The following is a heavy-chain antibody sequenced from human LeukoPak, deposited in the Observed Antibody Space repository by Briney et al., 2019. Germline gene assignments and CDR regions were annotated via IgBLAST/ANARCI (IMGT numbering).Heavy chain of an antibody. D-gene: IGHD1-26*01. J-gene: IGHJ4*02. CDR1: XGSFXGYX. CDR3: HSGSYYLDY. V-gene: IGHV4-34*01. Sequence: YXGSFXGYXWSXIRQPPGKGLEWIGEINHSGSTNYNPSLTSRVTISVDTSKNQFSLKLSSVTAADTAVYYCHSGSYYLDYWGQGTLVTVSP. CDR2: INHSGST.